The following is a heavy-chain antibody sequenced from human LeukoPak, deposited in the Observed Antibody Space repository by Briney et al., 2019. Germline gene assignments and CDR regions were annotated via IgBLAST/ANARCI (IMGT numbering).Heavy chain of an antibody. CDR3: AKDWAVASSHPYYGMDV. Sequence: GGSLRLSCAASGFTFTTYAMSWVRQAPGMGLEWVSSISNNGGDTYYADSVKGRLSISRDNSKNTLYLQMNSLRAEDTAVYYCAKDWAVASSHPYYGMDVWGQGTTVTVSS. CDR2: ISNNGGDT. D-gene: IGHD6-19*01. V-gene: IGHV3-23*01. J-gene: IGHJ6*02. CDR1: GFTFTTYA.